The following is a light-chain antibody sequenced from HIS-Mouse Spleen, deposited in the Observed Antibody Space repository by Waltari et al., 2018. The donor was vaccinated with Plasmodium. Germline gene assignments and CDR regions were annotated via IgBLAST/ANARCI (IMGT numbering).Light chain of an antibody. Sequence: EIVMTQSPATLSVSPGERATLSCRASQSVSSNLACYQQKPCQAPRLLLYVASTRATGIPASFSGSGSGPEFILTISSLQSEDFAVYYCQQYNNWSFTFGPGTKVDIK. V-gene: IGKV3-15*01. CDR1: QSVSSN. CDR3: QQYNNWSFT. CDR2: VAS. J-gene: IGKJ3*01.